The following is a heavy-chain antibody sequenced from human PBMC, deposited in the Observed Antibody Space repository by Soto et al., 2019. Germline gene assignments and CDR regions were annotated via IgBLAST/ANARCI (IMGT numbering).Heavy chain of an antibody. D-gene: IGHD4-17*01. J-gene: IGHJ4*02. Sequence: PGGSLRLSCAASGFTFSTYWMHWVRQAPGKGLVWVSRINRDGGRTNYADSVKGRFTISRDNAKNTLFLQMNSLRADDTAVYHCAKDPNGDYVGAFDSWGQGTLVTLL. CDR3: AKDPNGDYVGAFDS. V-gene: IGHV3-74*01. CDR2: INRDGGRT. CDR1: GFTFSTYW.